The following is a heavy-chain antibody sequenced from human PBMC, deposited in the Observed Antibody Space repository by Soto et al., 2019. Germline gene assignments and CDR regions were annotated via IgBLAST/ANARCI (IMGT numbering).Heavy chain of an antibody. CDR1: GGTFSSQT. D-gene: IGHD1-1*01. Sequence: QVQLVQSGAEVKEPGSSVKVSCKVSGGTFSSQTINWVRQVPGQGLEWMGSVIPIIGEGQYAQSFLGRVTITADRSTSTAYMGLSSLTSEDTAVYYCARPAVNDLDADSSAFDIWGQGTMVTVSS. J-gene: IGHJ3*02. CDR2: VIPIIGEG. V-gene: IGHV1-69*02. CDR3: ARPAVNDLDADSSAFDI.